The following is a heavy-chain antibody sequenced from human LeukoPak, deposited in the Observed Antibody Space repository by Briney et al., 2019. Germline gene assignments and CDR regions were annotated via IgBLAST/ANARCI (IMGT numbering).Heavy chain of an antibody. Sequence: GGSLRLSCAASAFTFNNYAMSWVRQAPGKGLESVSAISGGGDSTYYADYVKGRFTISRDNAKNSLYLQMNSLRAEDTAVYYCARDSMVVTGVYYHGMDVWGQGTTVTVSS. CDR2: ISGGGDST. D-gene: IGHD4-23*01. CDR3: ARDSMVVTGVYYHGMDV. J-gene: IGHJ6*02. CDR1: AFTFNNYA. V-gene: IGHV3-23*01.